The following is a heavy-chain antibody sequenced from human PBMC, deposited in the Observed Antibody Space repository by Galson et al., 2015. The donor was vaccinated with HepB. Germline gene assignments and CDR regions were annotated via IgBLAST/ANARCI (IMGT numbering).Heavy chain of an antibody. D-gene: IGHD3-10*01. J-gene: IGHJ5*02. CDR3: ARGLGSGRYSDHRFDP. CDR2: IKSDGSVI. CDR1: GFIFTSQS. V-gene: IGHV3-48*02. Sequence: SLRLSCAASGFIFTSQSMNWVRQAPGKGLEWFSYIKSDGSVINYADSVKGRFTISRDNAKNSLYLQMDSLREEDTAVYYCARGLGSGRYSDHRFDPWGQGTPVTVSS.